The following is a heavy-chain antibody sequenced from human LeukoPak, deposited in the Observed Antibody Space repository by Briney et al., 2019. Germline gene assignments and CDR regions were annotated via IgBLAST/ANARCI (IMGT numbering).Heavy chain of an antibody. D-gene: IGHD3-10*01. J-gene: IGHJ5*02. Sequence: SETLSLTCTVSSGSVSNYYWSWIRQSPGKGLEWIGYIYYTETSYNPSLKSRVTISVDTSKNQFSLKLSSVTAADTAVYYCARQSLYYYGSGSLRRRNWFDPWGQGTLVTVSS. CDR1: SGSVSNYY. CDR3: ARQSLYYYGSGSLRRRNWFDP. CDR2: IYYTET. V-gene: IGHV4-59*08.